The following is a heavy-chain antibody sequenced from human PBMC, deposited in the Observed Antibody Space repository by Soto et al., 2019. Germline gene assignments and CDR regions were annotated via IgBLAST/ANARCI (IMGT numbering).Heavy chain of an antibody. CDR1: GFTFSSYG. J-gene: IGHJ6*02. Sequence: GGSLRLSCAASGFTFSSYGMHWVRQAPGKGLEWVEVISYDGSNKYYADSVKGRFTISRDNSKNTLYLQMNSLRAEDTAVYYCAKDLTVTTEDYYYYYGMDVWGQGTTVTVSS. CDR3: AKDLTVTTEDYYYYYGMDV. CDR2: ISYDGSNK. D-gene: IGHD4-4*01. V-gene: IGHV3-30*18.